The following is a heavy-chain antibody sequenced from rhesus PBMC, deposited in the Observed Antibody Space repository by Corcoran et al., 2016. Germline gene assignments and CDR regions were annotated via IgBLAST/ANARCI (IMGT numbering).Heavy chain of an antibody. J-gene: IGHJ2*01. D-gene: IGHD2-21*01. Sequence: QVQLVQSGAEVKKPGSSVKVSCKASGYTFTDYYMHWVRQAPRQGLEWMGWINPYTGNTKYAQKFQGRVTMTRETSTSTAYMGLSSLRSEDTAVYYCARGPGYCSGSGCYADWYFDLWGPGTPITISS. CDR3: ARGPGYCSGSGCYADWYFDL. CDR1: GYTFTDYY. CDR2: INPYTGNT. V-gene: IGHV1S2*01.